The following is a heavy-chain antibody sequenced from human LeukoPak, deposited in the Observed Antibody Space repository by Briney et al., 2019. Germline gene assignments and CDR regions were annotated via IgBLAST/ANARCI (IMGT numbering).Heavy chain of an antibody. Sequence: SETLSLTCAVYGGSFDSYYWTWICQPPGKGLEWIGEINHIGSNNYNPSLKSRVTILVDTSKNQFSLQLTSVTAADTAVYFCAGQAVDAGAGTTSYAFDVWDQGTMVTVSS. CDR1: GGSFDSYY. CDR3: AGQAVDAGAGTTSYAFDV. CDR2: INHIGSN. D-gene: IGHD1-14*01. J-gene: IGHJ3*01. V-gene: IGHV4-34*01.